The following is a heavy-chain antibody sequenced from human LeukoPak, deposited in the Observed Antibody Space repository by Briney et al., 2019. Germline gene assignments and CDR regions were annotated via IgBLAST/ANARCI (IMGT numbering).Heavy chain of an antibody. D-gene: IGHD6-19*01. J-gene: IGHJ4*02. V-gene: IGHV3-23*01. Sequence: GGSLRLSCAASGFTFNNYAMNWVRQAPGKGLEWVSVISGSGGTTYYADSVKGRFTISRDSSKNTLYLQMNSLRAEDTAVYYCARGYSSGGWGQGALVTVSS. CDR1: GFTFNNYA. CDR2: ISGSGGTT. CDR3: ARGYSSGG.